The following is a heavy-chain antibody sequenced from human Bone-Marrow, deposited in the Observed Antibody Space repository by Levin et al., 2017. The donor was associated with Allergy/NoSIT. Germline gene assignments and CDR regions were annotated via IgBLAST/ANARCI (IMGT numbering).Heavy chain of an antibody. Sequence: GESLKISCKASGYPFTGYTINWVRQAPGQGLEWMGWIVTNTGRPTYVQGFTGRFVFSLDTSVSTAYLQISTLNAEDTAVYYCARDNSDSSGYYLGNYWGQGTLVTVSS. V-gene: IGHV7-4-1*02. CDR3: ARDNSDSSGYYLGNY. CDR2: IVTNTGRP. D-gene: IGHD3-22*01. CDR1: GYPFTGYT. J-gene: IGHJ4*01.